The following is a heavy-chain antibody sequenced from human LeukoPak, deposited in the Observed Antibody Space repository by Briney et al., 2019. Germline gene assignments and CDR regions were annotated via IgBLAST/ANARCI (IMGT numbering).Heavy chain of an antibody. CDR2: ITGGGTT. V-gene: IGHV3-23*01. Sequence: GGSLRLSCEASGLTFSSYGMSWVRQAPGKGLQWVSAITGGGTTHYADSVKGRFTISRDNSKNMLYLQMNSLRAEDTAVYYCAKMQGYFDYWGQGTLVPVSS. CDR1: GLTFSSYG. J-gene: IGHJ4*02. CDR3: AKMQGYFDY.